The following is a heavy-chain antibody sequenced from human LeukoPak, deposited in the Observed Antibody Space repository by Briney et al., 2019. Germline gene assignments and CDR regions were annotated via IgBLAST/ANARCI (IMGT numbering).Heavy chain of an antibody. CDR1: GGTFSSYA. CDR2: IIPIFGTA. CDR3: ARSPGGYCSSTSCAYYYYYYMDV. J-gene: IGHJ6*03. Sequence: SVKVSCKASGGTFSSYAISWVRQAPGQGLEWMGGIIPIFGTANYAQKFQGRVTITTDESTSTAYMELSSLRSEDTAVYYCARSPGGYCSSTSCAYYYYYYMDVWGKGTTVTVSS. V-gene: IGHV1-69*05. D-gene: IGHD2-2*01.